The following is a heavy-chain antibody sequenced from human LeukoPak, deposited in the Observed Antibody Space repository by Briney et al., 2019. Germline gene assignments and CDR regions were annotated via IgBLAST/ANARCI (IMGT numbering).Heavy chain of an antibody. CDR1: GYTLTELS. D-gene: IGHD3-22*01. V-gene: IGHV1-24*01. Sequence: ASVKVSCKVSGYTLTELSMHWVRQAPGKGLEWMGGFDPEDGETIYAQKFQGRVTMTEDTSTDTAYMELSSLRSDDTAVYYCATGLSCDRYDSSGYYQGFCNDYWGQGTLVTVSS. J-gene: IGHJ4*02. CDR2: FDPEDGET. CDR3: ATGLSCDRYDSSGYYQGFCNDY.